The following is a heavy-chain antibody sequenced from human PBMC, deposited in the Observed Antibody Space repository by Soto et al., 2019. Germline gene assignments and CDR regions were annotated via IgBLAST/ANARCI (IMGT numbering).Heavy chain of an antibody. CDR2: ISSSSSYI. J-gene: IGHJ4*02. V-gene: IGHV3-21*01. CDR1: GFTFSSYS. Sequence: PGGSLRLSCAASGFTFSSYSMNWVRQAPGKGLEWVSSISSSSSYIYYADSVKGRFTISRDNAKNSLYLQMNSLRAEDTAVYYCARGRQYDSSGYYSVWRGGLDYWGQGTLVTVSS. D-gene: IGHD3-22*01. CDR3: ARGRQYDSSGYYSVWRGGLDY.